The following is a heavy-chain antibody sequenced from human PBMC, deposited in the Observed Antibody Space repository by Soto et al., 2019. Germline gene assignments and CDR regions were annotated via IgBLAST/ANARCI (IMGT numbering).Heavy chain of an antibody. CDR2: INPNSGGT. V-gene: IGHV1-2*04. CDR3: ARGLGFAHFDY. Sequence: QVQLVQSGAEVKKPGASVKVSCKASGYTFTGYYMHWVRQAPGQGLEWMGWINPNSGGTNYAQKCQGWVTMPRDTSISTAYMELSRLRSDDTAVYYCARGLGFAHFDYRGQGTLVTVSS. D-gene: IGHD3-16*01. CDR1: GYTFTGYY. J-gene: IGHJ4*02.